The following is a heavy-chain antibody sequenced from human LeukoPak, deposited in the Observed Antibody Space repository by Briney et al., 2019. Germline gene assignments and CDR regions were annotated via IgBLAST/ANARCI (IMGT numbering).Heavy chain of an antibody. J-gene: IGHJ4*02. D-gene: IGHD1-26*01. CDR1: GDTFSSYA. CDR3: ARDSGSYSNPVDY. CDR2: IIPIFGIA. Sequence: ASVKVSCKASGDTFSSYAISGVRQAPGQGLEWMGRIIPIFGIANYAQKFQGRVTITADKSTSTAYMELSSLRSEDTAVYHCARDSGSYSNPVDYWGQGTLVTVSS. V-gene: IGHV1-69*04.